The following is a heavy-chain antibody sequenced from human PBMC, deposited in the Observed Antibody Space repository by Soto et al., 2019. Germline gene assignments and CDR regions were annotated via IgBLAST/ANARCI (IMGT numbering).Heavy chain of an antibody. J-gene: IGHJ4*02. CDR1: GFSLSNARMG. CDR2: IFSNDEQ. Sequence: SGPTLVNPTETLTLTCTVSGFSLSNARMGVSWIRQPPGKALEWLAHIFSNDEQSYSTSLKSRLTISKDTSKSQVVLTMTNMDPVDTATYYCARAAFYGSFDYWGQGTLVTVSS. CDR3: ARAAFYGSFDY. D-gene: IGHD3-16*01. V-gene: IGHV2-26*01.